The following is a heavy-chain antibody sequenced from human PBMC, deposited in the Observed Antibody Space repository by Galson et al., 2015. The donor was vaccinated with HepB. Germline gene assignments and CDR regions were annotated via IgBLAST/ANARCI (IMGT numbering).Heavy chain of an antibody. CDR1: GYTFTSYG. D-gene: IGHD3-3*01. CDR3: ARSERYDLWSGYSNYYGMDV. CDR2: ISAYNGNT. J-gene: IGHJ6*02. V-gene: IGHV1-18*04. Sequence: SVKVSCKASGYTFTSYGISWVRQAPGQGLEWMGWISAYNGNTNYAQKLQGRATMTTDTSTSTAYMELRSLRSDDTAVYYCARSERYDLWSGYSNYYGMDVWGQGTTVTVSS.